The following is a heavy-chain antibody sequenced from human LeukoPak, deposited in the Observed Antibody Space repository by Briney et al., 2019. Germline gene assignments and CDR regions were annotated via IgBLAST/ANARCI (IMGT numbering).Heavy chain of an antibody. J-gene: IGHJ4*02. Sequence: PSETLSLPCTVSGGSLSVYYWNWIRQTPGKGLEWVGYMYYSGSSTYNHSLKSRVSIPVDTSKSQFSVKLNSVTAADKAIDYCARDSGDYGGNPYYFDYGGPETLVTVSS. D-gene: IGHD4-23*01. V-gene: IGHV4-59*01. CDR3: ARDSGDYGGNPYYFDY. CDR2: MYYSGSS. CDR1: GGSLSVYY.